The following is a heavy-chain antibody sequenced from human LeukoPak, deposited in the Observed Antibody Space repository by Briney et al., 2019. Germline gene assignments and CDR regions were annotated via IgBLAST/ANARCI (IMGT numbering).Heavy chain of an antibody. CDR3: ARPYSGSYGAFDI. Sequence: PSETLSLTYAVSGYSISSGYYWGWIRQPPGKGLEWIGSIYHSGSTYYNPSLKSRVTISVDTSKNQFSLKLSSVTAADTAVYYCARPYSGSYGAFDIWGQGTMVTVSS. V-gene: IGHV4-38-2*01. J-gene: IGHJ3*02. CDR1: GYSISSGYY. CDR2: IYHSGST. D-gene: IGHD1-26*01.